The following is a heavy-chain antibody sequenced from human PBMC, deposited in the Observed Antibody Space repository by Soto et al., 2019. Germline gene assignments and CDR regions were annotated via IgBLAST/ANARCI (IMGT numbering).Heavy chain of an antibody. V-gene: IGHV4-59*08. CDR3: ARRTAAVMEGWIDP. J-gene: IGHJ5*02. CDR1: GRSITSYF. CDR2: IYYTGST. D-gene: IGHD6-13*01. Sequence: PSETLSLTCTVSGRSITSYFWSWIRQSPGKGLEWIGYIYYTGSTTYNPSLKSRVTILIDTSKNQFSLKLSSVTAADTAVYYCARRTAAVMEGWIDPWGQGTLVTVSS.